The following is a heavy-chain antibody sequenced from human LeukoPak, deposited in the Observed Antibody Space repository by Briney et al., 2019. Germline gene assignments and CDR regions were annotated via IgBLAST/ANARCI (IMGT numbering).Heavy chain of an antibody. V-gene: IGHV4-59*01. J-gene: IGHJ4*02. Sequence: SETLSLTCPVSGDSISSYYWSWIRQPPGKGLEWIGYMYYSGSTNYSPSPESRATMSVDTSKNQFSLKVNSVTAADTAVYYCARVTRMIRGTHYIDYWGQGILVTVSS. D-gene: IGHD3-10*01. CDR2: MYYSGST. CDR3: ARVTRMIRGTHYIDY. CDR1: GDSISSYY.